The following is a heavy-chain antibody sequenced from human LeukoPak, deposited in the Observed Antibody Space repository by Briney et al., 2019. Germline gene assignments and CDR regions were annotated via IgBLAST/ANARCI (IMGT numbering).Heavy chain of an antibody. V-gene: IGHV3-74*01. Sequence: GGSLRLSCAASGFTFSNYWMDWVGQAPGKGRVWVSRINSDGTSINYADSVKGGFTISRDNAKNTMFLQMNSLRVEDTAVYYCARAPGGWIDYWAQGTLVTVSS. CDR1: GFTFSNYW. CDR2: INSDGTSI. D-gene: IGHD6-19*01. CDR3: ARAPGGWIDY. J-gene: IGHJ4*02.